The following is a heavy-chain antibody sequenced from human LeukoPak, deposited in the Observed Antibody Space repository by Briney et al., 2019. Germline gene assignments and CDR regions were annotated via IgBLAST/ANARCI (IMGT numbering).Heavy chain of an antibody. J-gene: IGHJ6*03. CDR1: GGTFSSYA. D-gene: IGHD6-19*01. CDR3: ARLLTEQWLVQWYYYYYMDV. CDR2: IIPIFGTA. Sequence: SVKVSCKASGGTFSSYAISWVRQAPGQGLEWMGGIIPIFGTANYAQKFQGRVTITADESTSTAYMELSSLRSEDTAVYYCARLLTEQWLVQWYYYYYMDVWGKGTTVTVSS. V-gene: IGHV1-69*13.